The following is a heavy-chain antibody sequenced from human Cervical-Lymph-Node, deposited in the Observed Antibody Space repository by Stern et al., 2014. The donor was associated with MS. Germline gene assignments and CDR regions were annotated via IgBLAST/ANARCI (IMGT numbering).Heavy chain of an antibody. V-gene: IGHV1-18*01. CDR3: ARRSYSNGPFFDY. D-gene: IGHD5-18*01. CDR2: ISAYNGKT. CDR1: GYTFSGHG. Sequence: QVQLVQSGAEVKKPGASVNVSCKASGYTFSGHGITWVRQAPGQGLEWMGWISAYNGKTRYAQKLQGRVTMTRDTSTNTAYMELRSLTSDDTALYFCARRSYSNGPFFDYWGQGTLVTVSA. J-gene: IGHJ4*02.